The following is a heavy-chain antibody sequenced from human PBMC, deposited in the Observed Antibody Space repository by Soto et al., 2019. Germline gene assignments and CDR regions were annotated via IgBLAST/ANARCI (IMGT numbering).Heavy chain of an antibody. CDR3: AHAYGGTSWPNDAFDV. Sequence: QITLKESGPILVKPTQTLTLTCTFSGFSLSADGVGVGWIRQPPGKALEWLALIYWDDDQRYSPSLKTRLTITKDTSKNQVVLTMTNMDPVDTATYYCAHAYGGTSWPNDAFDVWGQGTVVTVSS. V-gene: IGHV2-5*02. D-gene: IGHD2-2*01. CDR2: IYWDDDQ. J-gene: IGHJ3*01. CDR1: GFSLSADGVG.